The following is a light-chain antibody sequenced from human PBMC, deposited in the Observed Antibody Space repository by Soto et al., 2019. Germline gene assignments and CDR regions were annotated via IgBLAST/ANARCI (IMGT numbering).Light chain of an antibody. CDR2: GAS. CDR3: QHYANWPLT. J-gene: IGKJ4*01. CDR1: QSVRSNF. Sequence: EIVLTLSPGTLSLSTGERATLSCRASQSVRSNFLAWYQQKPGQAPRLLIYGASNRATGIPDRFSGSGSGTDFTLTINSLQSEDFAVYYCQHYANWPLTFGGGTKVDIK. V-gene: IGKV3-20*01.